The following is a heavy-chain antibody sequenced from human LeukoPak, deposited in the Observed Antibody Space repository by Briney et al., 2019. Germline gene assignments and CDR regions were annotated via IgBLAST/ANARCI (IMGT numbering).Heavy chain of an antibody. V-gene: IGHV4-4*07. D-gene: IGHD2-2*01. Sequence: PSETLSLTCTVSGDSISSYYWSWIRQPAGKGLEWIGRIYASGSTNYNPSLKSRVTISVDTSKNQFSLKLSSVTAADTAVYYCARGRYCSSTSCRPRDFFFDPWGQGTLVTVSS. J-gene: IGHJ5*02. CDR2: IYASGST. CDR1: GDSISSYY. CDR3: ARGRYCSSTSCRPRDFFFDP.